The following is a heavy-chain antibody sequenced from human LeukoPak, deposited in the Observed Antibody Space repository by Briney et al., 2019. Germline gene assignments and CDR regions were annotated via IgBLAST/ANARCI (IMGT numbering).Heavy chain of an antibody. CDR3: ARYYGSGRGYYGLDV. CDR1: GFTFNSYG. J-gene: IGHJ6*02. Sequence: GRSLRLSCAASGFTFNSYGMHWVRQAPGKGLEWVAVIYYDGSGSYYGDSVKGRFTISRDNSKNTLYLQMNSLRAEDTAVYYRARYYGSGRGYYGLDVWGQGTTVTVSS. D-gene: IGHD3-10*01. V-gene: IGHV3-33*01. CDR2: IYYDGSGS.